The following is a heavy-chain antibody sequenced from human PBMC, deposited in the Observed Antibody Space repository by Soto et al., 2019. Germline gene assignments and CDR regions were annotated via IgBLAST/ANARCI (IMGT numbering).Heavy chain of an antibody. CDR1: GFTFSSYA. Sequence: LRLSCAASGFTFSSYAMHWVRQAPGKGLEWVAVISYDGSNKYYADSVKGRFTISRDNSKNTLYLQMNSLRAEDTAVYYCARDHGYCSGGSCYYATYYFDYWGQGTLVTVSS. V-gene: IGHV3-30-3*01. D-gene: IGHD2-15*01. J-gene: IGHJ4*02. CDR2: ISYDGSNK. CDR3: ARDHGYCSGGSCYYATYYFDY.